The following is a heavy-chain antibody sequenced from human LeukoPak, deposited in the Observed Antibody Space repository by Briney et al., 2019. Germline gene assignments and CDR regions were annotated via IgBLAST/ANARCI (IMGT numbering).Heavy chain of an antibody. V-gene: IGHV4-31*03. CDR2: IYYSGST. CDR3: AREVVDTAMVRWFDP. Sequence: SETLSLTCTVSGGSISSGGYYWSWIRQHPGKGLEWIGYIYYSGSTYYNPSLKSRVTISVDTSKNQFSLKLSSVTAADTAVYYCAREVVDTAMVRWFDPWGQGTLVTVSS. D-gene: IGHD5-18*01. J-gene: IGHJ5*02. CDR1: GGSISSGGYY.